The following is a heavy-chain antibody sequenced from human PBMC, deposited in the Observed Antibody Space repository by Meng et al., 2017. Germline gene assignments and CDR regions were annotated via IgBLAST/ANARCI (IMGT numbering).Heavy chain of an antibody. CDR3: AKDSVRYCSGGSCYSIRT. V-gene: IGHV3-33*06. J-gene: IGHJ4*02. Sequence: GESLKISCAASGFTFSSYGMHWVRQAPGKGLEWVAVIWYDGSNKYYADSVKGRFTISRDNSKNTLYLQMNSLRAEDTAVYYCAKDSVRYCSGGSCYSIRTWGQGTLVTVSS. CDR2: IWYDGSNK. CDR1: GFTFSSYG. D-gene: IGHD2-15*01.